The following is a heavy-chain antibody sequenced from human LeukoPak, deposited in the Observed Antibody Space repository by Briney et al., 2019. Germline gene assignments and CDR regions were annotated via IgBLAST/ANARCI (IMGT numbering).Heavy chain of an antibody. CDR1: GGSISSSSYY. CDR3: ANSQGVLWFGEFFDAFDI. J-gene: IGHJ3*02. Sequence: PSETLSPTCTVSGGSISSSSYYWGWIRQPPGKGLEWIGSIYYSGSTYYNPSLKSRVTISVDTSKNQFSLKLSSVTAEDTAVYYCANSQGVLWFGEFFDAFDIWGQGTMVTVSS. CDR2: IYYSGST. V-gene: IGHV4-39*07. D-gene: IGHD3-10*01.